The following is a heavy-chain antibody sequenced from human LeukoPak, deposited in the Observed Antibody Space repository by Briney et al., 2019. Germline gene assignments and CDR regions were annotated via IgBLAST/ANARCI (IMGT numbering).Heavy chain of an antibody. D-gene: IGHD3-10*01. CDR2: ISGSGGST. CDR3: AKEASRFEVRGAYNWFDP. V-gene: IGHV3-23*01. Sequence: GGSLRLSCAASGFTFSSYAMSWVRQAPGKGLEWVSAISGSGGSTYYADSVKGRFTISRDNSKNTLYLQMNSLRAEDTAVYYCAKEASRFEVRGAYNWFDPWGQGTLVTVSS. J-gene: IGHJ5*02. CDR1: GFTFSSYA.